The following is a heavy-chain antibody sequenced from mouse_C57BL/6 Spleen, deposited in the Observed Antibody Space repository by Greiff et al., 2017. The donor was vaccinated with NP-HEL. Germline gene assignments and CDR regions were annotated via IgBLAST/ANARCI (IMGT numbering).Heavy chain of an antibody. Sequence: VQLQQPGAELVKPGASVKMSCKASGYTFTSYWITWVKQRPGQGLEWIGDIYPGSGSTNYNEKFKSKATLTVDTSSSTAYMQLSSLTSEDSAVYYCARVHGNYDWYFDVWGTGTTVTVSS. J-gene: IGHJ1*03. CDR2: IYPGSGST. CDR1: GYTFTSYW. V-gene: IGHV1-55*01. D-gene: IGHD2-1*01. CDR3: ARVHGNYDWYFDV.